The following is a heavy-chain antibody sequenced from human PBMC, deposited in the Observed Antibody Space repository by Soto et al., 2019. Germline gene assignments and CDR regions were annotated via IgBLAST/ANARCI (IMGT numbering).Heavy chain of an antibody. D-gene: IGHD3-10*01. Sequence: QVQLVQSGAEVKKPGSSVEVSCKASGGTFSSYTISWVRQAPGQGLEWMGRIIPILGIANYAQKFQGRVTITADKSTSTAYMELSSLRSEDTAVYYCAGGHVTMVRGVTETYYYYGMDVWGQGTTVTVSS. J-gene: IGHJ6*02. CDR1: GGTFSSYT. CDR3: AGGHVTMVRGVTETYYYYGMDV. V-gene: IGHV1-69*02. CDR2: IIPILGIA.